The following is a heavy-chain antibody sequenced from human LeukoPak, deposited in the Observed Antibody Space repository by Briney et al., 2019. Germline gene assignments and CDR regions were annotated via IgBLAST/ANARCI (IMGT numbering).Heavy chain of an antibody. CDR1: GFTFSSYS. D-gene: IGHD2-21*01. J-gene: IGHJ4*01. V-gene: IGHV3-21*01. CDR3: ATLHSDFDY. Sequence: PGGSLRLSCAASGFTFSSYSMNWVRQAPGKGLEWVSSISSSSSYIYYADSVKGRFTISRDNAKNSVHLQLNTLRAEDTAVYYCATLHSDFDYWGQGTLVTVSS. CDR2: ISSSSSYI.